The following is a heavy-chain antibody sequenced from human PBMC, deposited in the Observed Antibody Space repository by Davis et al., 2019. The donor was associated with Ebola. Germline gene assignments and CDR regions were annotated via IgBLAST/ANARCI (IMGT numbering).Heavy chain of an antibody. D-gene: IGHD3-22*01. CDR2: INHSGST. Sequence: MPSETLSLTCAVYGGSFSGYYWSWIRQPPGKGLEWIGEINHSGSTNYNPSLKSRVTIPVDTSKNQFSLKLSSVTAADTAVYYCADYYYDSSGYYVWGQGTLVTVSS. V-gene: IGHV4-34*01. CDR3: ADYYYDSSGYYV. CDR1: GGSFSGYY. J-gene: IGHJ4*02.